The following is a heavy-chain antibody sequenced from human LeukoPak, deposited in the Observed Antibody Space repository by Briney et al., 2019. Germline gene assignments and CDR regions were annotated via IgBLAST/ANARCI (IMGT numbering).Heavy chain of an antibody. J-gene: IGHJ4*02. D-gene: IGHD3-22*01. V-gene: IGHV3-53*01. Sequence: GGSLRLSCAASGFTVSSNYMSLVRQAPGKGLEWVSVIYSGGSTYYADSVKGRFTISRDHSKNTLYLQMNSLRAEDTAVYYCARAARDYYDSSGYPYWGQGTLVAVSS. CDR3: ARAARDYYDSSGYPY. CDR1: GFTVSSNY. CDR2: IYSGGST.